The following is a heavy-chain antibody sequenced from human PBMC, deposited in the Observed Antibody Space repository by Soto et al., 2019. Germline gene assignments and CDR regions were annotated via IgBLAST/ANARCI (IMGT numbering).Heavy chain of an antibody. CDR3: AGPLGSSWYVWFDP. Sequence: TLSLTCTVSGGSISSGGYYWSWIRQHPGKGLEWIGYIYYSGSTYYNPSLKSRVTISVDTSKNQFSLKLSSVTAADTAVYYCAGPLGSSWYVWFDPWGQGTLVTVSS. J-gene: IGHJ5*02. CDR1: GGSISSGGYY. D-gene: IGHD6-13*01. CDR2: IYYSGST. V-gene: IGHV4-31*03.